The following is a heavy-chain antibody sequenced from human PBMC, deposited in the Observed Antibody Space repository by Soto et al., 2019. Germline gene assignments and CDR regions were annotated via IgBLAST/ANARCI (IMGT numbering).Heavy chain of an antibody. CDR2: IGSSSSYI. J-gene: IGHJ4*02. V-gene: IGHV3-21*01. D-gene: IGHD6-13*01. CDR1: GFTFRTYR. Sequence: GGSLRLSCAASGFTFRTYRMNWVRQAPGKGLEWVSSIGSSSSYIFYADSVKGRCTISRDNAKDSLFLQMNSLRAEDTAVYYCARIEYSSSWYFDFCDQGTLVTVSS. CDR3: ARIEYSSSWYFDF.